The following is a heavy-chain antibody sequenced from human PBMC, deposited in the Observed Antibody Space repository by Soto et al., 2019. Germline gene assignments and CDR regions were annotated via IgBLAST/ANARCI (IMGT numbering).Heavy chain of an antibody. CDR2: INPIGGST. Sequence: ASVKVSCKASGYTFTSYYMHWVRQAPGQGLEWMGIINPIGGSTSYAQKFQGRVTMTRDTSTSTVYMELSSLRSEDTAVYYCARDLSDLDYYDSSGYYLWYWGQGTLVTVSS. V-gene: IGHV1-46*01. J-gene: IGHJ4*02. D-gene: IGHD3-22*01. CDR3: ARDLSDLDYYDSSGYYLWY. CDR1: GYTFTSYY.